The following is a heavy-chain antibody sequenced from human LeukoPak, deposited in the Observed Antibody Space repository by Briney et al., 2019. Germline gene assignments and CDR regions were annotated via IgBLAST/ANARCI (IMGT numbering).Heavy chain of an antibody. CDR2: IYYSGST. CDR3: ARVEDSNYVPY. V-gene: IGHV4-31*03. D-gene: IGHD4-11*01. Sequence: SETLSLTCTVSGGSISSGGYYWSWIRQHPGKGLEWIGYIYYSGSTYYNPSLKSRVTISVDTSKNQFSLKLSSVTAADTAVYYCARVEDSNYVPYWGQGTLVTVSS. J-gene: IGHJ4*02. CDR1: GGSISSGGYY.